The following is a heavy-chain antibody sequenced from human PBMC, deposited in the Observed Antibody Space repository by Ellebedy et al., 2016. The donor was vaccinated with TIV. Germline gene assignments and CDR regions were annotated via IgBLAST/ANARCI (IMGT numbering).Heavy chain of an antibody. V-gene: IGHV3-49*03. Sequence: PGGSLRLSCAASGFTFGDYSMSWLRQAPGKGLEWVGFIRNKVYGGTPEYAASVKGRFTNSRDDSKSIAYLQMNSLKTEDTAVYYCARDVVYYNRDGPKYYFDYWGQGTLVTVSS. D-gene: IGHD3-22*01. CDR2: IRNKVYGGTP. CDR3: ARDVVYYNRDGPKYYFDY. CDR1: GFTFGDYS. J-gene: IGHJ4*02.